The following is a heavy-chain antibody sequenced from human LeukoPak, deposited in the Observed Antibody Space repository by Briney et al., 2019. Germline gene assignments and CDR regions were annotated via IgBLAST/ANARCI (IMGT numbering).Heavy chain of an antibody. Sequence: ASVKVSCKASGGTFSSYAISWVRQAPGQGLEWMGWINPNSGGTNYAQKFQGWVTMTRDTSISTAYMELSRLRSDDTAVYYCARKGSAGGTEFWGQGTLVTVSS. V-gene: IGHV1-2*04. CDR3: ARKGSAGGTEF. D-gene: IGHD3-10*01. J-gene: IGHJ4*02. CDR2: INPNSGGT. CDR1: GGTFSSYA.